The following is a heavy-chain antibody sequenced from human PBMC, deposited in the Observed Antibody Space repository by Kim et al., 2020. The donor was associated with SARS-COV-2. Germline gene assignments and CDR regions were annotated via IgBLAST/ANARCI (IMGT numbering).Heavy chain of an antibody. CDR2: IIYGAGDA. V-gene: IGHV3-23*03. CDR1: GFTFSNFA. Sequence: GGSLRLSCAASGFTFSNFAMSWVRQAPGRGLEWVSIIYGAGDAHYADFLKGRLTIACEDSKNTLLLQMNSLRADDTAVYYCGEESVHSGLYFDALGYWS. J-gene: IGHJ4*01. D-gene: IGHD6-19*01. CDR3: GEESVHSGLYFDALGY.